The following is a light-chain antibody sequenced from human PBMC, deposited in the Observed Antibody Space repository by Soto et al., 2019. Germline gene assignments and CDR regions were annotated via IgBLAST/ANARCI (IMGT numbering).Light chain of an antibody. J-gene: IGKJ4*01. CDR3: QQYDNYPLT. CDR1: QSVRSW. Sequence: DIQMTQSPSTLSASVGDRVTITCRASQSVRSWLVWYQQKPGRAPKFLIYDASSLESGVPSRFSGSGSGTEFTLIISNLQPDDFATYYCQQYDNYPLTFGGGTKVEI. CDR2: DAS. V-gene: IGKV1-5*01.